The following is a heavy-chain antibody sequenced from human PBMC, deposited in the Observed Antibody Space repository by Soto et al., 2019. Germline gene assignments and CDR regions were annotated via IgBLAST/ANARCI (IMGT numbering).Heavy chain of an antibody. D-gene: IGHD1-26*01. CDR3: ARGGGSSGSYSTWYGSWFDP. CDR1: GGTFSSYA. J-gene: IGHJ5*02. V-gene: IGHV1-69*01. CDR2: IIPIFGTA. Sequence: QVQLVQSGAEVKKPGSSVKVSCKASGGTFSSYAISWVRQAPGQGLEWMGGIIPIFGTANYGQKFQGRVTITADEATSTAYRELGSLRSEDTAVYYCARGGGSSGSYSTWYGSWFDPWGQGTLVTVSS.